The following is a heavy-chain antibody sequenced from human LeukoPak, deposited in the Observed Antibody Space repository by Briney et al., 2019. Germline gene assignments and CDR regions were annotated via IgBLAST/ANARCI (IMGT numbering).Heavy chain of an antibody. J-gene: IGHJ5*02. CDR2: ILHTGST. V-gene: IGHV4-34*12. CDR1: GYSLTNHY. CDR3: VRGPAAVHP. D-gene: IGHD6-13*01. Sequence: SETLSLTCAVSGYSLTNHYWIWIRQPPGKGLEWIGEILHTGSTNYNPSFKSRVTISIDTPKNQFFLTFTSVTAADTAVYFCVRGPAAVHPWGQGTLVTVSS.